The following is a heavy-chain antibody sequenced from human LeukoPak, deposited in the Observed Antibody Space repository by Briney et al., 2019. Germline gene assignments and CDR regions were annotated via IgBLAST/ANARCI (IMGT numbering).Heavy chain of an antibody. Sequence: ASVKVSCKASGYTFTCYAMNWVRQAPGQGLEWMGWISAYNGNTNYAQKLQGRVTMTTDTSTSTAYMELRSLRSDDTAVYYCARDRQLRTSRIFDYWGQGTLVTVSS. CDR1: GYTFTCYA. CDR2: ISAYNGNT. V-gene: IGHV1-18*01. CDR3: ARDRQLRTSRIFDY. J-gene: IGHJ4*02. D-gene: IGHD5-18*01.